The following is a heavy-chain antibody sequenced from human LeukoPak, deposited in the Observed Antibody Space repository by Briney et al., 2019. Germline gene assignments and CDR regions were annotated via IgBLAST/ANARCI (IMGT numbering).Heavy chain of an antibody. V-gene: IGHV3-74*01. CDR1: GFTFSSYW. Sequence: PGGSLRLSCVASGFTFSSYWMHWVRQAPGKGLVWVSRINRDETSTTYADSVKGRFTISRDNAKNTLYLHMNSLRAEDTAVCYCARERNSAGSHLDYWGQGTLVTVSS. CDR3: ARERNSAGSHLDY. CDR2: INRDETST. J-gene: IGHJ4*02. D-gene: IGHD4-11*01.